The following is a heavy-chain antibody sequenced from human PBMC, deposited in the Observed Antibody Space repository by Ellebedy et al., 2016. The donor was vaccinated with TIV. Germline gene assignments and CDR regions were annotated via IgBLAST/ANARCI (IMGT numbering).Heavy chain of an antibody. CDR3: AKDKGDYYYYGMDV. J-gene: IGHJ6*02. V-gene: IGHV3-33*03. CDR2: IWDDGSNK. CDR1: GFTFSSYG. Sequence: PGGSLRLSCAASGFTFSSYGMHWVRQAPGKGLEWVAVIWDDGSNKYYADSVKGRFTISRDNAKNSLYLQMNSLRAEDKALYYCAKDKGDYYYYGMDVWGQGTTVTVSS.